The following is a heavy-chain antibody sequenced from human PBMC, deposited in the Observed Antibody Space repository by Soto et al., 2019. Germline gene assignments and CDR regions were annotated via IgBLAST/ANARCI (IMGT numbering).Heavy chain of an antibody. CDR3: ASTGLTGYYYAY. CDR2: IIPILGIA. J-gene: IGHJ4*02. V-gene: IGHV1-69*02. Sequence: QVQLVQSGAEVKKPGSSVKVSCKASGGTFSSYTISWVRQAPGQGLEWMGRIIPILGIANYAQNFSGRVTITADKSTSTAYMELSSLRSEDTAVYYCASTGLTGYYYAYWGQGTLVTVSS. D-gene: IGHD3-9*01. CDR1: GGTFSSYT.